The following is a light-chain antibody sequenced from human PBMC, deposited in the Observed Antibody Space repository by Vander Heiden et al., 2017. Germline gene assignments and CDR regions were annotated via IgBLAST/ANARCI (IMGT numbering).Light chain of an antibody. CDR2: DAS. J-gene: IGKJ2*01. Sequence: DIQMTQSPSSLPASVGDRVTITCQASQDISSHLHWYQQKPGKAPNLLIYDASNLETGVPSRFSGSGSGTHFTFTIGSLQPEDFATYFCQQYDNLPYTFGQGTKLDIK. CDR1: QDISSH. V-gene: IGKV1-33*01. CDR3: QQYDNLPYT.